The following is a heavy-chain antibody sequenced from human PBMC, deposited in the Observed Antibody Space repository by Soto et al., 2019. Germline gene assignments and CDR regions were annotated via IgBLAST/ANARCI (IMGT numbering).Heavy chain of an antibody. J-gene: IGHJ4*02. CDR2: IYYSGST. V-gene: IGHV4-59*01. CDR1: CGSISSYY. Sequence: SETLSLTCTVSCGSISSYYWSWIRQPPGKGLEWIGYIYYSGSTNYNPPLKSRVTISVDTSKNQFSLKLSSVTAADTAVYYCARFGGYSYEFFDYWGQGTLVTVSS. D-gene: IGHD5-18*01. CDR3: ARFGGYSYEFFDY.